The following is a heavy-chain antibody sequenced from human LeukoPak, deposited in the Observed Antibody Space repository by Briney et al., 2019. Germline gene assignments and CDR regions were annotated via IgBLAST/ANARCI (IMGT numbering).Heavy chain of an antibody. D-gene: IGHD6-13*01. CDR3: ARSGCGSRWYFFDH. Sequence: GGSLRLSCAASGFIFSTYSINWVRQAPGKGLEWVSHISSSSSSIYYADSVKGRFSISRDNAKNSLYLQMNSLRDEDTAVYYCARSGCGSRWYFFDHWGQGTLVTVSS. CDR2: ISSSSSSI. CDR1: GFIFSTYS. J-gene: IGHJ4*02. V-gene: IGHV3-48*02.